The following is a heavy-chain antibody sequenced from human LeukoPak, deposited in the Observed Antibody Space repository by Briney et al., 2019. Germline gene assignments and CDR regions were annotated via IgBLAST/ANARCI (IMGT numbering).Heavy chain of an antibody. CDR1: GFTFSSYW. CDR2: INTDGSST. J-gene: IGHJ4*02. CDR3: AKARGGFVVVPDFDY. V-gene: IGHV3-74*01. D-gene: IGHD2-21*01. Sequence: PGGSLRLSCAASGFTFSSYWMHWVRQAPGKGLVWVSRINTDGSSTSYADSVKGRFTISRDNAKNTLYLQMNSLRAEDTAVYYCAKARGGFVVVPDFDYWGQGTLVTVSS.